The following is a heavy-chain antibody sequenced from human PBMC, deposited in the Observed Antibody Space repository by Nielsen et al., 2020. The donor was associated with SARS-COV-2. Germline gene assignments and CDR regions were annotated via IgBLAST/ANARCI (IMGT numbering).Heavy chain of an antibody. J-gene: IGHJ4*02. Sequence: ASVKVSCKASGYTFTSYAMHWVRQAPGQRLEWMGWINAGNGNTKYSQKFQGRVTITRDKSTSTAYMELSSLRSEDTAVYYCARIGRGTVVIRPNWGQGTLVTVSS. D-gene: IGHD4-23*01. CDR3: ARIGRGTVVIRPN. CDR1: GYTFTSYA. CDR2: INAGNGNT. V-gene: IGHV1-3*01.